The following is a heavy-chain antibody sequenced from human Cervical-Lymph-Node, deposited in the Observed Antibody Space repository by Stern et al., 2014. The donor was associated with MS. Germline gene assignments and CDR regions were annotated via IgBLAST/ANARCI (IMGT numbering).Heavy chain of an antibody. CDR2: ISSGGNNR. CDR1: GFTFNRSP. D-gene: IGHD4-17*01. Sequence: VQLVESGGGVVQPGGSLRLSCAASGFTFNRSPIHWVRQAPGKGLEWVAFISSGGNNRYYRDSVKGRFTMSRDNSKNTVYLQMNSLRPEDSAVFYCAREGPTGDHFDYWGQGTLVTVSS. J-gene: IGHJ4*02. CDR3: AREGPTGDHFDY. V-gene: IGHV3-30*04.